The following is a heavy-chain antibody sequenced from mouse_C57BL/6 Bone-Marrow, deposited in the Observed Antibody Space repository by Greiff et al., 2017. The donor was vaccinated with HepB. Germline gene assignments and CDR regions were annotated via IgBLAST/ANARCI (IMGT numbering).Heavy chain of an antibody. Sequence: QVQLQQPGAELVKPGASVKMSCKASGYTFTSYWITWVKQRPGQGLEWIGDIYPGSGSTNYNEKFKSKATLTVDTSSSTAYMQLSSLTSEDSAVYYCARGTRVVADPFAYWGQGTLVTVSA. CDR3: ARGTRVVADPFAY. D-gene: IGHD1-1*01. CDR2: IYPGSGST. CDR1: GYTFTSYW. J-gene: IGHJ3*01. V-gene: IGHV1-55*01.